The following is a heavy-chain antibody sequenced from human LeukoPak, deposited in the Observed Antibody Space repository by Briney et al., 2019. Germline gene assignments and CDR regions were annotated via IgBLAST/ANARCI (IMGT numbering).Heavy chain of an antibody. CDR1: GYTLTSLD. CDR3: ARVDGSPDY. V-gene: IGHV1-8*01. J-gene: IGHJ4*02. CDR2: INPNSGHR. D-gene: IGHD2-15*01. Sequence: ASVKVSCKASGYTLTSLDINWVRQATGQGLEWMGWINPNSGHRGYAQQFQGRVTITRDTSISTAYMELTSLRSDDTAVYYCARVDGSPDYWGQGTLVTVSS.